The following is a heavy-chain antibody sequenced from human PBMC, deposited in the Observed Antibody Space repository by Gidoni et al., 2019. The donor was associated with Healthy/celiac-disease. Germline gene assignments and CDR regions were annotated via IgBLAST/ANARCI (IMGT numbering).Heavy chain of an antibody. V-gene: IGHV4-39*01. CDR1: GGAISSSSYY. Sequence: QLQLQASGPGLVKPSETLSLTCPVPGGAISSSSYYWGGIRKPPGKGLEWIGSIYYSGSTYYNPSLKSRVTISVDTSKNQFSLKLSSVTAADTAVYYCARHPGGDHFDYWGQGTLVTVSS. J-gene: IGHJ4*02. CDR3: ARHPGGDHFDY. CDR2: IYYSGST. D-gene: IGHD6-25*01.